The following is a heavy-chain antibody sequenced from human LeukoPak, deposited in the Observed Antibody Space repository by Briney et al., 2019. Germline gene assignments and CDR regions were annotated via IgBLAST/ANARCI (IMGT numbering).Heavy chain of an antibody. V-gene: IGHV3-21*01. CDR2: ISSSSSYI. J-gene: IGHJ4*02. D-gene: IGHD6-13*01. CDR3: ARAPPAAAGTGDY. CDR1: GFTFSSYS. Sequence: GGSLRLSCAASGFTFSSYSMNWVRQAPGKGLEWVSSISSSSSYIYYADSVKGRFTISRDNAKNSLYPQMNSLRAEDTAVYYCARAPPAAAGTGDYWGQGTLVTVSS.